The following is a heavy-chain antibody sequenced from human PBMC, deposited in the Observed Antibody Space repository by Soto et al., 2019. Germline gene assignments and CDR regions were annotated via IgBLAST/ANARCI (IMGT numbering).Heavy chain of an antibody. CDR3: AKDVR. Sequence: EVQLVESGGDLVQPGGSLRLSCAASGFTFSTHWMSWVRQAPGKGLEWVANINDDGSERNYADSVRGRFSVSRDNAKNSLFLRMNGLRVEDTALYYCAKDVRWGQGTQVTVS. V-gene: IGHV3-7*05. CDR2: INDDGSER. CDR1: GFTFSTHW. J-gene: IGHJ4*02.